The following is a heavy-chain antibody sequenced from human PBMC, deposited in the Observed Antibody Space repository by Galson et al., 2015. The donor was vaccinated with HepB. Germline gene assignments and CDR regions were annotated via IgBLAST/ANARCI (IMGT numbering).Heavy chain of an antibody. CDR3: ARHREGPQGRLLKVLLPYDY. CDR1: GFSVSNNY. Sequence: SLRLSCAASGFSVSNNYMSWVRQAPGKGLEWVSVLHRGGDTYYADSVKGRFTISRDNSKNALFLQMNSLRAEDTAVYFCARHREGPQGRLLKVLLPYDYWGQGNLVTVSS. J-gene: IGHJ4*02. V-gene: IGHV3-66*04. D-gene: IGHD5-24*01. CDR2: LHRGGDT.